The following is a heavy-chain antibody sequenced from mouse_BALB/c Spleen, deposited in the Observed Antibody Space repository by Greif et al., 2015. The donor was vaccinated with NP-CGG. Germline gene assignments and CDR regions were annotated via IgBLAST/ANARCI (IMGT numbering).Heavy chain of an antibody. Sequence: EVQLQQSGPGLVKPSQSLSLTCTVTGYSITSDYAWNWIRQFPGNKLEWMGYISYSGSTSYNPSLKSRISITRDTSKNQFFLQLNSVTTEDTATYYCAREDGYYEFAYWGRGTLVTVSA. CDR2: ISYSGST. CDR1: GYSITSDYA. D-gene: IGHD2-3*01. J-gene: IGHJ3*01. CDR3: AREDGYYEFAY. V-gene: IGHV3-2*02.